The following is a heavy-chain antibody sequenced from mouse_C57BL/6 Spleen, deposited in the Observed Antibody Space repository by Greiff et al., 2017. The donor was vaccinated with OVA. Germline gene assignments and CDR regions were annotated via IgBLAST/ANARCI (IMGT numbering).Heavy chain of an antibody. J-gene: IGHJ1*03. Sequence: VQLKESGPELVKPGASVKISCKASGYTFTDYYMNWVKQSHGKSLEWIGDINPNNGGTSYNQKFKGKATLTVDKSSSTAYMELRSLTSEDSAVYYCARSFYYGSSSWYFDVWGTGTTVTVSS. CDR1: GYTFTDYY. CDR2: INPNNGGT. V-gene: IGHV1-26*01. CDR3: ARSFYYGSSSWYFDV. D-gene: IGHD1-1*01.